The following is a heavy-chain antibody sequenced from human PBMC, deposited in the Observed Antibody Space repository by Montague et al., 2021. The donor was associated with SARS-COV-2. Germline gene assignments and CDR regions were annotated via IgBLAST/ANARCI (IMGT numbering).Heavy chain of an antibody. Sequence: SETLSLTCTVSGGSISGYYWNWIRQPPEKGLEWIGYIYSSGSTNYNPSLKSRVTMSVDTSKNQLSLNLSSVTAADTAVYYCARDSLVASYYYYGVDVWGQGTTVTVAS. CDR1: GGSISGYY. CDR2: IYSSGST. CDR3: ARDSLVASYYYYGVDV. J-gene: IGHJ6*02. D-gene: IGHD2-2*01. V-gene: IGHV4-59*13.